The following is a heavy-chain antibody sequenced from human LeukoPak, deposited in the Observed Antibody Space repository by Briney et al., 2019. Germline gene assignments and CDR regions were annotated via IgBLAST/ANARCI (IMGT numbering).Heavy chain of an antibody. CDR1: GYTFTSYD. CDR3: ARGDPHYCSSTSCPAPRFDP. D-gene: IGHD2-2*01. V-gene: IGHV1-69*13. CDR2: IIPIFGTA. Sequence: SVKVSCKASGYTFTSYDINWVRQATGQGLEWMGGIIPIFGTANYAQKFQGRVTITADESTSTAYMELSSLRSEDTAVYYCARGDPHYCSSTSCPAPRFDPWGQGTLVTVSS. J-gene: IGHJ5*02.